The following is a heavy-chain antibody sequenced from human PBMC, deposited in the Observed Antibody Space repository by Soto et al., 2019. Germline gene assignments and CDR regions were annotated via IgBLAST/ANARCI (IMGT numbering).Heavy chain of an antibody. CDR1: GYTFTSYY. CDR2: INPSGGST. Sequence: GASVKVSCKAAGYTFTSYYMHWVRQAPGQGLEWMGIINPSGGSTSYAQKFQGRVTMTRDTSTSTVYMELSSLRSEDTAVYYCARGWLSMVNYPYYGMDVWGQGTTVTVSS. V-gene: IGHV1-46*01. D-gene: IGHD5-18*01. CDR3: ARGWLSMVNYPYYGMDV. J-gene: IGHJ6*02.